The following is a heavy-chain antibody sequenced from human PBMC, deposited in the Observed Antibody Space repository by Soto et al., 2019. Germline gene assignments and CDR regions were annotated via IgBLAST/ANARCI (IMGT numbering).Heavy chain of an antibody. J-gene: IGHJ4*02. CDR3: ARDRIVDRQGENFFDY. V-gene: IGHV3-33*01. D-gene: IGHD6-6*01. CDR1: GFTFSSYG. CDR2: IWYDGSNT. Sequence: GGSLRLSCAASGFTFSSYGMHWVRQAPGMGLEWVALIWYDGSNTYYADSVKGRFTISRDNSKNTLYLQMNSLRADDTAVYYCARDRIVDRQGENFFDYWGQGTLVTVSS.